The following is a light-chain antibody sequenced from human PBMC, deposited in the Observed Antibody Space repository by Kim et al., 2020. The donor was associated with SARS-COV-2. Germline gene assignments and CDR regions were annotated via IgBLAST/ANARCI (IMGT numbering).Light chain of an antibody. V-gene: IGKV3-15*01. J-gene: IGKJ5*01. CDR2: GSS. Sequence: EIVMTQSPATLSVSPGEGASLSCRASQSVAGNLAWYQQKPGQAPRLLIYGSSTRATDIPARFSGSGSGTEFTLTISSLQSEDFAVYYCQQYNDWSSITFGQGTRLEIK. CDR1: QSVAGN. CDR3: QQYNDWSSIT.